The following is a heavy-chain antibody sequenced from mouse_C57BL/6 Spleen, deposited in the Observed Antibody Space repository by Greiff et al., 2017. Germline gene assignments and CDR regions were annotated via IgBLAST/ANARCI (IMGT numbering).Heavy chain of an antibody. Sequence: VQLQQSGPELVKPGASVKISCKASGYTFTDYYMNWVKQSPGKSLEWIGDINPNNGGTSYNQKFKGKATLTVDKSSSTAYMELRSLTSEDSAVXDCARCPRFITTVVRAYWGQGTLVTVSA. CDR3: ARCPRFITTVVRAY. J-gene: IGHJ3*01. V-gene: IGHV1-26*01. D-gene: IGHD1-1*01. CDR1: GYTFTDYY. CDR2: INPNNGGT.